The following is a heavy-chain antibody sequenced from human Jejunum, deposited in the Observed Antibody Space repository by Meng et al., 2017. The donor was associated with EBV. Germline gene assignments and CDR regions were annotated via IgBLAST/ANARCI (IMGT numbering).Heavy chain of an antibody. CDR2: MNSNTVNT. Sequence: VPVVHAGADVKKPGTSVTVSCKAYEYTFTSHGITWVRQAGGQGLEWMGWMNSNTVNTGYAQKFQGRVSMTRDTSISTAYMELRSLKSEDTAVYYCMRGSGAGGRDWFDPWGQGTLVTVSS. D-gene: IGHD3-16*01. V-gene: IGHV1-8*01. CDR1: EYTFTSHG. CDR3: MRGSGAGGRDWFDP. J-gene: IGHJ5*02.